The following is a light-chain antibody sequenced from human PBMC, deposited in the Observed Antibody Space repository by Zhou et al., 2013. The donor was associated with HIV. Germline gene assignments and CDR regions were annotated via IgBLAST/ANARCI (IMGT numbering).Light chain of an antibody. CDR3: QQLNSYPRT. CDR2: AAS. Sequence: DIQLTQSPSFLSASVGDRVTITCRASQGISSYLAWYQQKPGKAPKLLIYAASTLQSGVPSRFSGSGSGTEFTLTISSLQPEDFATYYCQQLNSYPRTFGPRTEIGYQT. V-gene: IGKV1-9*01. J-gene: IGKJ3*01. CDR1: QGISSY.